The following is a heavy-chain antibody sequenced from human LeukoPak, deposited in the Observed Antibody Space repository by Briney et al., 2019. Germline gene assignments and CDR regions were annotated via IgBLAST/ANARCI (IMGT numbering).Heavy chain of an antibody. V-gene: IGHV3-53*01. J-gene: IGHJ4*02. CDR2: IYSGGNT. D-gene: IGHD4-23*01. Sequence: GGSLRLSCAVSGXTVSSNYMNWVRQAPGKGLEWVSIIYSGGNTYYADSVKGRFTISRDNSKNTLYIQMNSLRVEDTAVYYCARHDGGFGPFDYWGQGTPVTVSS. CDR3: ARHDGGFGPFDY. CDR1: GXTVSSNY.